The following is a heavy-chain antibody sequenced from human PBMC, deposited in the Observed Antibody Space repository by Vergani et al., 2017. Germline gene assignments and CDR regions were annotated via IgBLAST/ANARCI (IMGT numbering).Heavy chain of an antibody. D-gene: IGHD1-1*01. J-gene: IGHJ4*02. CDR3: AKYRYNWNDGGDFDY. CDR1: GFTFSSYT. CDR2: ISGSGGST. Sequence: EVQLLESGGGLVQPGGSLRLSCAASGFTFSSYTMSWVRQAPGKGLEWVSAISGSGGSTYYADSVKGRFTISRDNSKNTLYLQMNSLRAEDTAVYYCAKYRYNWNDGGDFDYWGQGTLVTVSS. V-gene: IGHV3-23*01.